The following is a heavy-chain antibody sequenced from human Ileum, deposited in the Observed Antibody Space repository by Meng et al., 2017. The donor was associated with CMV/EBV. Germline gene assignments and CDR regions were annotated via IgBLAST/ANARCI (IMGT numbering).Heavy chain of an antibody. J-gene: IGHJ4*02. CDR2: ISASGRYI. D-gene: IGHD7-27*01. CDR1: GFAFSSYS. CDR3: ARAPSLTGANDF. Sequence: CEASGFAFSSYSLNWVRQAPGKGLEWVASISASGRYIYYADSVKGRITISRDNAENSTFLQMDSLGAEDTAVYYCARAPSLTGANDFWGQGTLVTSPQ. V-gene: IGHV3-21*06.